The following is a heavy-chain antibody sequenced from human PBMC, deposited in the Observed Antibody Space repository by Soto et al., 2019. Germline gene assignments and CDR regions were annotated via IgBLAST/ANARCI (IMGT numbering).Heavy chain of an antibody. CDR2: INPSDGNR. D-gene: IGHD3-22*01. CDR3: TTLTMILVHLDY. CDR1: GYSFSFYG. J-gene: IGHJ4*02. Sequence: ASVKVSCKASGYSFSFYGINWVRQAPGQGLEWMGWINPSDGNRNFAQKFEDRVTMTTATSTNTVFLELRSLKTEDTAVYYCTTLTMILVHLDYWGPGTLVTVSS. V-gene: IGHV1-18*01.